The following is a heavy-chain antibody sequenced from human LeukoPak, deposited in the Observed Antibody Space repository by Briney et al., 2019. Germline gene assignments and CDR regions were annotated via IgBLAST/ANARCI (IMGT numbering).Heavy chain of an antibody. CDR2: IKSKTYGGTT. J-gene: IGHJ4*02. CDR1: GFTFSSYA. CDR3: TTTYVAAAEADY. Sequence: GGSLRLSCAASGFTFSSYAMSWVRQAPGKGLEWVGRIKSKTYGGTTDYAAPVKGRFTISRDDSKNTLYLQMNSLKTEDTAVYYCTTTYVAAAEADYWGQGTLVTVSS. D-gene: IGHD6-13*01. V-gene: IGHV3-15*01.